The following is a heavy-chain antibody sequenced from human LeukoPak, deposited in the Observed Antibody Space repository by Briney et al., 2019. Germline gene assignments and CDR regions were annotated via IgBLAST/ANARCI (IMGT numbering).Heavy chain of an antibody. CDR3: ASKGDVDTAMVEY. V-gene: IGHV4-34*01. CDR1: GGSFSGYY. J-gene: IGHJ4*02. CDR2: INHSGST. Sequence: PSETLSLTCAVYGGSFSGYYWSWIRQPPGKGLEWIGEINHSGSTNYNPSLKSRVTISVDTSKNQFSLKLSSVTAADTAVYYCASKGDVDTAMVEYWGQGTLVTVSS. D-gene: IGHD5-18*01.